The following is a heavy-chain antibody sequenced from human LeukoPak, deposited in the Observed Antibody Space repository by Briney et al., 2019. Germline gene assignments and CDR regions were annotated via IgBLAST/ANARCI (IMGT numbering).Heavy chain of an antibody. CDR2: TYFRSTWYN. D-gene: IGHD6-19*01. J-gene: IGHJ4*02. V-gene: IGHV6-1*01. Sequence: SQTLSLTCAISGDSVSSNSAACSWIRPSPSRCLEWPVRTYFRSTWYNDYAVSVKSRITNNPDTSKNQFSLQLNSVTPEDTAVYYCATYSSGWYFDYWGQGTLVTVSS. CDR1: GDSVSSNSAA. CDR3: ATYSSGWYFDY.